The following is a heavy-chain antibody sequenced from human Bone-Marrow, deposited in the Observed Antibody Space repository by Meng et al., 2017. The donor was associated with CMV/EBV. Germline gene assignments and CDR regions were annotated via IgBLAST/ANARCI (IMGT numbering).Heavy chain of an antibody. D-gene: IGHD3-22*01. CDR1: VGTFSSYT. CDR2: IIPILGIA. CDR3: ARASNYYDSSGYYLGAFDI. V-gene: IGHV1-69*02. J-gene: IGHJ3*02. Sequence: SVTVSCMASVGTFSSYTISWVRQAPGQGLEWMGSIIPILGIANYAQKFQGRVTITADKSTSTAYMELSSLRSEDTAVYYCARASNYYDSSGYYLGAFDIWGQGTMVTVSS.